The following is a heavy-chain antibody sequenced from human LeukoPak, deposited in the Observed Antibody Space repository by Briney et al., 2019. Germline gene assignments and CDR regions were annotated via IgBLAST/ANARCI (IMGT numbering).Heavy chain of an antibody. Sequence: SETLSLTCTVSGGSISSSGYYWGWIRQPPGKGLEWIGSIYYSGSTYYNPSLKSRVTISVDTSKNQFSLKLSSVTAADTAVHYCARGDDYGDSLDYWGQGTLVTVSS. CDR1: GGSISSSGYY. J-gene: IGHJ4*02. CDR3: ARGDDYGDSLDY. CDR2: IYYSGST. V-gene: IGHV4-39*01. D-gene: IGHD4-17*01.